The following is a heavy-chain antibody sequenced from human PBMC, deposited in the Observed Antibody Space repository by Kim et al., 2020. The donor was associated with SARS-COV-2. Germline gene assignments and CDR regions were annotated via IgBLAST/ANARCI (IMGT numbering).Heavy chain of an antibody. D-gene: IGHD3-22*01. CDR3: ARGPSITMIVVVITTGFDY. Sequence: SKTLSLTCAVYGGSFSGYYWSWIRQPPGKGLEWIGEINHSGSTNYNPSLKSRVTISVDTSKNQFSLKLSSVTAADTAVYYCARGPSITMIVVVITTGFDYWGQGTLVTVSS. V-gene: IGHV4-34*01. CDR2: INHSGST. J-gene: IGHJ4*02. CDR1: GGSFSGYY.